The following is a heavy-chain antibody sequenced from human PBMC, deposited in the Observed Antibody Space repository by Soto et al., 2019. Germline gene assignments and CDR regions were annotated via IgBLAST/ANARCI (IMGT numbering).Heavy chain of an antibody. Sequence: XSVKVSCKASGYTFANYTIHLVRQAPGQRLESMGWINAGNGDTMYSHKSKNTVTITRDMPTSTAYMELSSLRSQDTAVYYCAAEPLGFRYYYGMDVWGQGTTVTVSS. CDR1: GYTFANYT. J-gene: IGHJ6*02. V-gene: IGHV1-3*01. CDR3: AAEPLGFRYYYGMDV. D-gene: IGHD3-10*01. CDR2: INAGNGDT.